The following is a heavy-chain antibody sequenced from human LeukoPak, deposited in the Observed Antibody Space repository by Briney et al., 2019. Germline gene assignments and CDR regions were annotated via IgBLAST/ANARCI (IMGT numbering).Heavy chain of an antibody. Sequence: GGSLRLSCAASEFTFSSYAMSWVRQAPGKGLEWVSAISGSGGSTYYADSVKGRFTISRDNSKNTLYLQMNSLRAEDTAVYYCAKDRVGATGFDYWGQGTLVTVSS. V-gene: IGHV3-23*01. CDR2: ISGSGGST. CDR3: AKDRVGATGFDY. D-gene: IGHD1-26*01. J-gene: IGHJ4*02. CDR1: EFTFSSYA.